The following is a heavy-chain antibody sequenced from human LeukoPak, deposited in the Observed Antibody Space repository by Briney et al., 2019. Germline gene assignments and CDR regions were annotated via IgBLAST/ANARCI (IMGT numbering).Heavy chain of an antibody. V-gene: IGHV4-59*01. CDR3: ARVTGYIVEDYFDY. J-gene: IGHJ4*02. CDR2: IYYSGSS. Sequence: SETLSLTCSVSGGSISSYYWSWIRQPPGKGLEWIGYIYYSGSSNYNPSLKSRVTISVDTSKNQFSLRLSSVTAADTAVYYCARVTGYIVEDYFDYWGQGTLVTVSS. CDR1: GGSISSYY. D-gene: IGHD3-22*01.